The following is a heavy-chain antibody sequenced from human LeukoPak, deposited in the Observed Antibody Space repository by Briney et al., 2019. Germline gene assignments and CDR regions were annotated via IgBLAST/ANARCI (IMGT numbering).Heavy chain of an antibody. D-gene: IGHD2-2*01. Sequence: GGSLRLSCAASGFTFSSYAMHWVRQAPGKGLEWVAVISYDGSNKYYADPVKGRFTISRDNSKNTLYLQMNSLRAEDTAVYYCARDHEYQLLRSYFDYWGQGTLVTVSS. CDR1: GFTFSSYA. J-gene: IGHJ4*02. V-gene: IGHV3-30-3*01. CDR2: ISYDGSNK. CDR3: ARDHEYQLLRSYFDY.